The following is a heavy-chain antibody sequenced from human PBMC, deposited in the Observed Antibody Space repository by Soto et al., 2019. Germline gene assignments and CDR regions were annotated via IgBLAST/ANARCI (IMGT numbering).Heavy chain of an antibody. D-gene: IGHD1-26*01. CDR3: ASHSGSYFVGFDY. CDR2: IWYDGSNK. J-gene: IGHJ4*02. CDR1: GFTFSSYG. Sequence: GGSLRLSCAASGFTFSSYGMHWVRQAPGKGLEWVAVIWYDGSNKYYADSVKGRFTISRDNSKNTLYLQMNSLRAEDTAVYYCASHSGSYFVGFDYWGQGTLVTVS. V-gene: IGHV3-33*01.